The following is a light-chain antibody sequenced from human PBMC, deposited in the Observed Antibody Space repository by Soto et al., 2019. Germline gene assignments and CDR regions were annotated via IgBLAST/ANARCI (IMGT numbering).Light chain of an antibody. J-gene: IGLJ7*01. CDR2: LEGSGTY. Sequence: QTVVTQSSSASASLGSSVRLTCALSSGHSSYIIAWHQQQPGKAPRFLMKLEGSGTYSKGSGLPDRFSGSSSGADRYLTISNLQSEDEADYYCETWNSNTRVFGGGTQLTVL. CDR3: ETWNSNTRV. CDR1: SGHSSYI. V-gene: IGLV4-60*03.